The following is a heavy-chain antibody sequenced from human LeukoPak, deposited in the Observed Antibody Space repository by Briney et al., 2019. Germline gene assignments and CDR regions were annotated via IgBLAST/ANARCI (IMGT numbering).Heavy chain of an antibody. Sequence: PGGSLRLSCLVSGFTFSSYAMHWVRQAAGKGREWVAVISYVGSNTYYTGSVKGRFTITRDNSKNTLYLQMNSLRAEDTAVYYCARGGIQLWSTWMDYWGQGTLVTVSS. D-gene: IGHD5-18*01. J-gene: IGHJ4*02. CDR3: ARGGIQLWSTWMDY. CDR2: ISYVGSNT. CDR1: GFTFSSYA. V-gene: IGHV3-30-3*01.